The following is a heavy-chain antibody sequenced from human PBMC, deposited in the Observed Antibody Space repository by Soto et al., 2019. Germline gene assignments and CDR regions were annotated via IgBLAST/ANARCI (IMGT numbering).Heavy chain of an antibody. Sequence: EVQLVESGGGLVQPGGSLRLSCAASGFTLSSHWMHWVRQAPGKEPVWVSRINADGSSKSYVDSVEGRFIISRDNAKNTLYLQMNSLRAEDTAVYYCAREIIAENGRIRWFDPWGQGTLVTVSS. CDR1: GFTLSSHW. CDR2: INADGSSK. D-gene: IGHD6-13*01. V-gene: IGHV3-74*01. J-gene: IGHJ5*02. CDR3: AREIIAENGRIRWFDP.